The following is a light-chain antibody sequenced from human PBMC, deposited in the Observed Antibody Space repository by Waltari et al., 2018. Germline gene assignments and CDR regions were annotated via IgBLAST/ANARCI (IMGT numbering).Light chain of an antibody. Sequence: SYELTQPPSVSVSPGQSVSIACSGDKLGTRYASWYQQKPGQSPVLVLYQDIKRPSGIHERFSGSTSYNTATLTISGTQAVDEADYYCQTWDSGIAVFGGGTKLTVL. CDR2: QDI. J-gene: IGLJ2*01. V-gene: IGLV3-1*01. CDR3: QTWDSGIAV. CDR1: KLGTRY.